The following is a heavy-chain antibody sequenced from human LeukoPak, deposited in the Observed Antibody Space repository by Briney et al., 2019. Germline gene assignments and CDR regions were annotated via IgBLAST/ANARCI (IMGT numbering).Heavy chain of an antibody. Sequence: SGTLSLTCAVSGGSISSSNWWSWVRQPPGKGLEWIGYIYYSGSTNYNPSLKSRVTISVDTSKNQFSLKLSSVTAADTAVYYCARDGYDSSGFRAFDIWGQGTMVTVSS. J-gene: IGHJ3*02. V-gene: IGHV4-4*02. CDR2: IYYSGST. D-gene: IGHD3-22*01. CDR3: ARDGYDSSGFRAFDI. CDR1: GGSISSSNW.